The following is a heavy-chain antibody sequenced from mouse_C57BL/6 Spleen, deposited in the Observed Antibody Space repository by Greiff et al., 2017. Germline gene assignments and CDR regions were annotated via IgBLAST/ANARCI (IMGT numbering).Heavy chain of an antibody. CDR1: GYSFTDYN. V-gene: IGHV1-39*01. CDR3: ARGWQGLRDWCAY. Sequence: VQLQQSGPELVKPGASVKLSCKASGYSFTDYNMNWVKQSNGKSLEWIGVINPNYGTTSYNQKFKGKATLTVDQSSSTAYMQLNSLTSEESAVYYGARGWQGLRDWCAYWGQGTMVTVSA. J-gene: IGHJ3*01. D-gene: IGHD2-4*01. CDR2: INPNYGTT.